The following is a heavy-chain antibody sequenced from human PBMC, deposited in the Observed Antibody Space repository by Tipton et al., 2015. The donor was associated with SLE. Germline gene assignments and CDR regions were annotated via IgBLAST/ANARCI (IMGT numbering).Heavy chain of an antibody. Sequence: SLRLSCVASGFTFSSYWMSWVRQSPGKGLEWVANINQDGSERYYVDSVKGRFTISRDNAKNSLYLQLNSLRAEDTAVYYCAKVDRTNMVTSFDYWGQGTLVTVSS. CDR2: INQDGSER. V-gene: IGHV3-7*01. CDR1: GFTFSSYW. CDR3: AKVDRTNMVTSFDY. D-gene: IGHD5-18*01. J-gene: IGHJ4*02.